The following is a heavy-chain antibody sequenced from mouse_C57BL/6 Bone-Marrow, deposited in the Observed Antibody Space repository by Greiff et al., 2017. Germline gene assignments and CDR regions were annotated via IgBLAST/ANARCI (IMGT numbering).Heavy chain of an antibody. CDR2: IYPGSGST. CDR1: GYTFTSYW. V-gene: IGHV1-55*01. Sequence: QVQLKQPGAELVKPGASVKMSCKASGYTFTSYWITWVKQRPGQGLEWIGDIYPGSGSTNYNEKFKSKATLTVDTSSSTAYMQLSSLTSEDSAVYYCARGDYYYGSSGRYWYFDVWGTGTTVTVSS. D-gene: IGHD1-1*01. J-gene: IGHJ1*03. CDR3: ARGDYYYGSSGRYWYFDV.